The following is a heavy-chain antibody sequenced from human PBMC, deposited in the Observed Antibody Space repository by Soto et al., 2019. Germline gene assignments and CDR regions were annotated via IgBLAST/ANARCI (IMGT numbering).Heavy chain of an antibody. D-gene: IGHD3-3*01. V-gene: IGHV3-23*01. Sequence: GGSLRLSCVASGFTFSDYTMAWVRQAPGKGLEWISAITRTSGTTYYADSVKGRSTVSRDNSKNTLFLQLSNLRADDTATYYCATSSRDRITVFGEVMNPPFVNWFDRWGQGTLVTVSS. CDR1: GFTFSDYT. CDR3: ATSSRDRITVFGEVMNPPFVNWFDR. CDR2: ITRTSGTT. J-gene: IGHJ5*02.